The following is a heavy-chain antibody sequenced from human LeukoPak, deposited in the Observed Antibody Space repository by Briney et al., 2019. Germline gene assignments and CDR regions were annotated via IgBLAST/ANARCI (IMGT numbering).Heavy chain of an antibody. D-gene: IGHD3-10*01. Sequence: PGGSLLLSCAASGFTFSSYAMSWVRPAPGKGLEWVSAISGSGGSTYYADSVKGRFTISRDNSKNTLYLQMNSLRAEDTAVYYCAKMYYYGSGSYYYYYYYMDVWGKGTTVTVSS. CDR1: GFTFSSYA. J-gene: IGHJ6*03. CDR2: ISGSGGST. V-gene: IGHV3-23*01. CDR3: AKMYYYGSGSYYYYYYYMDV.